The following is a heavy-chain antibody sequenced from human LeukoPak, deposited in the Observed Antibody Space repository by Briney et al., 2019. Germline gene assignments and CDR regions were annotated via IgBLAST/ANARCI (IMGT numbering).Heavy chain of an antibody. CDR1: GGSVSSSSYY. CDR3: ARHPTDYVAFDI. J-gene: IGHJ3*02. D-gene: IGHD4-17*01. V-gene: IGHV4-39*01. CDR2: IYYSGNT. Sequence: SETLSLTCTVSGGSVSSSSYYWGWIRQPPGKGLEWIGSIYYSGNTYYNPSLKSRVTISVDTSKNQFSLKLSSVTAADTAMYYCARHPTDYVAFDIWGQGTMVTVSS.